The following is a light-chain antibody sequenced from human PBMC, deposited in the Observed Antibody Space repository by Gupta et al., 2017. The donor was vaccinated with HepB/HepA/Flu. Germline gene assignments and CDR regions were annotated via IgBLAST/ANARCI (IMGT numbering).Light chain of an antibody. V-gene: IGLV1-47*01. J-gene: IGLJ2*01. CDR3: AAWDDTLRVLV. CDR2: KNS. CDR1: TSNIGSNY. Sequence: QSVLTQPPSASGTPGQRVTISCSGSTSNIGSNYVYWYQQLPGKAPKLLIYKNSQRPSGVPDRFSGSRSGTSDSLAIRGLQSEDESKYYCAAWDDTLRVLVFDGGTQLNVL.